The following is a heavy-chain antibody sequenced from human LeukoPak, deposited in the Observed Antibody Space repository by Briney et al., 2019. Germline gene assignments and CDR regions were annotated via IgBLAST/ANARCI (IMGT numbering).Heavy chain of an antibody. Sequence: GGSPRLSCAVSGFTLGDYWMSWVRQAPRKGLEWVANIKQDGSEIYYVDSVKGRFTISRDNADNSLYLQMNSLRADDTAVYYCVRGGFAPDYWGQGILVTVSS. CDR2: IKQDGSEI. J-gene: IGHJ4*02. V-gene: IGHV3-7*01. CDR3: VRGGFAPDY. CDR1: GFTLGDYW.